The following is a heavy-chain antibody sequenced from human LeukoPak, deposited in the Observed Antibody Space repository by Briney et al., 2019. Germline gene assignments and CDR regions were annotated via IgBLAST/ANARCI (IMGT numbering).Heavy chain of an antibody. CDR1: GGTFSSYA. CDR2: TIPIFGTA. J-gene: IGHJ5*02. D-gene: IGHD2-2*01. V-gene: IGHV1-69*05. CDR3: ARFRGGDCSSTSCFLSWFDP. Sequence: ASVKVSCKASGGTFSSYAISWVRQAPGQGLEWMGGTIPIFGTANYAQKFQGRVTITTDESTSTAYMELSSLRSEDTAVYYCARFRGGDCSSTSCFLSWFDPWGQGTLVAVSS.